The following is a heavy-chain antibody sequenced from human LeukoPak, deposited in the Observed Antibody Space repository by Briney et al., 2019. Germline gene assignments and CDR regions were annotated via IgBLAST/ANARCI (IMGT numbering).Heavy chain of an antibody. J-gene: IGHJ5*02. CDR3: AREGAYSNHFNWFDP. D-gene: IGHD4-11*01. CDR1: GGSISSGRHY. Sequence: PSQTLSLTCTVSGGSISSGRHYWSWIRQPAGKGLEWIGRIYTSGSTIYNPSLTSRVTISVDTSKNQFSLKLSSVTAADTAVYYCAREGAYSNHFNWFDPWGQGTLVTVSS. CDR2: IYTSGST. V-gene: IGHV4-61*02.